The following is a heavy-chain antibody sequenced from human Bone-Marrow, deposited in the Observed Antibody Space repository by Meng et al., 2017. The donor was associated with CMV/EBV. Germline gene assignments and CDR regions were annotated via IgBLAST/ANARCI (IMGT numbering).Heavy chain of an antibody. J-gene: IGHJ3*02. CDR2: IHYSGTT. V-gene: IGHV4-30-4*08. D-gene: IGHD2-15*01. CDR1: GGSISSGNYH. Sequence: SCTVSGGSISSGNYHWTWVRQPPGKGLEWIGCIHYSGTTYYNPSLKSRFTISVDTSKNQFSLKLSSVTAADTAVYYCAIAGYSVIGAFDIWGQGTMVTVSS. CDR3: AIAGYSVIGAFDI.